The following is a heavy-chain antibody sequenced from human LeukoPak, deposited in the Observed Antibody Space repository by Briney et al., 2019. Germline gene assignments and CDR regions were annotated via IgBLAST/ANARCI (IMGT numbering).Heavy chain of an antibody. Sequence: PSETLSLTCSVSGGSISSYYWSWIRQPAGKGLEWIGRIYTSGSTNYNPSLKSRVTISVDTSKNQFSLKLSSVTAADTAVYYCARGLSSPYYYYGMDVWGQGTTVTVSS. J-gene: IGHJ6*02. CDR1: GGSISSYY. D-gene: IGHD6-13*01. V-gene: IGHV4-4*07. CDR2: IYTSGST. CDR3: ARGLSSPYYYYGMDV.